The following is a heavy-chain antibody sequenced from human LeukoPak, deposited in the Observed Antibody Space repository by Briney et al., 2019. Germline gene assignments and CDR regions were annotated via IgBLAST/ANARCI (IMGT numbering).Heavy chain of an antibody. J-gene: IGHJ4*02. Sequence: GGSLRLSCAASGFTFSSYSMNWVRQAPGKGLEWVAYISSGSTYIYYADSVKGRFTISRDNAKNSVYLQMNNLRAEDTAVYYCAREAAVETHWGQGTLVTVSS. CDR2: ISSGSTYI. V-gene: IGHV3-21*01. D-gene: IGHD5-24*01. CDR3: AREAAVETH. CDR1: GFTFSSYS.